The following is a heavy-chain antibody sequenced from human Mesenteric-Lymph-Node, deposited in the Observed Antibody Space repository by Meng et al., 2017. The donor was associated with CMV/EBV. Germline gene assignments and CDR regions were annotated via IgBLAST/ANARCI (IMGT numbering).Heavy chain of an antibody. D-gene: IGHD6-19*01. V-gene: IGHV4-59*01. CDR1: GGSISEYY. CDR3: ARFHWLVYYFDY. CDR2: IYSTGTT. J-gene: IGHJ4*02. Sequence: SETLSLTCSVSGGSISEYYWAWNRQAPGKGLEWVGHIYSTGTTYSNPALKSRVTISLDTSERQLSLRLNSVTAADTAVYFCARFHWLVYYFDYWGQGTPVTVSS.